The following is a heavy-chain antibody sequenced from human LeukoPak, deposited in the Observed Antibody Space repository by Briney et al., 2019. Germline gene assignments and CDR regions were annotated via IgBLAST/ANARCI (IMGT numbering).Heavy chain of an antibody. CDR2: INHSGST. J-gene: IGHJ4*02. CDR3: ARRRWLDY. Sequence: SETLSLTCAVYGGSFSGYYWSWIRQPPGKGLEWIGEINHSGSTNYNPSLKSRVTISVDTSKNQFSLKLSSVTAADTAVYYCARRRWLDYWGQGTLVTVPS. V-gene: IGHV4-34*01. CDR1: GGSFSGYY. D-gene: IGHD2-15*01.